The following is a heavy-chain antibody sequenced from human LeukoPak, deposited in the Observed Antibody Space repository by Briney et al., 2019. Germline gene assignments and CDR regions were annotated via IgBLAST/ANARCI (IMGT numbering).Heavy chain of an antibody. D-gene: IGHD6-19*01. Sequence: GGSLRLSCAASGFTFSSYWMSWVRRAPGKGLEWVANIKQDGSEKYYVDSVKGRFTISRDNAKNSLYLQMNSLRAEDTAVYYCARVTVAGFFDYWGQGTLVTVSS. CDR1: GFTFSSYW. V-gene: IGHV3-7*01. CDR2: IKQDGSEK. CDR3: ARVTVAGFFDY. J-gene: IGHJ4*02.